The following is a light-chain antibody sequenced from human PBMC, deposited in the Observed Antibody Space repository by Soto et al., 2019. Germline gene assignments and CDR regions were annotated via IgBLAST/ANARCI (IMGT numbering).Light chain of an antibody. CDR2: DAS. J-gene: IGKJ1*01. V-gene: IGKV1-8*01. CDR3: QQCGSSPWT. CDR1: QDIGTY. Sequence: AIRMTQSPSSFSASPGDRVSITCRATQDIGTYLAWYQQIPGKAPKLLIYDASTLQTGVPSRFSGSGSGTEFTLTISRLEPEDFAVYYCQQCGSSPWTFGQGTKVDIK.